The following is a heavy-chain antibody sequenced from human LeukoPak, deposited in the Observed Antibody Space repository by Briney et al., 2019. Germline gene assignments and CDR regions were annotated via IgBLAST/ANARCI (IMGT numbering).Heavy chain of an antibody. CDR2: ITGSSSYI. CDR3: ASGFSSSPYFDY. CDR1: GFTFSTYY. V-gene: IGHV3-21*01. Sequence: GGSLRLSCAASGFTFSTYYMNWDRQAPGKGLEWVSFITGSSSYIYYTESVKRRFTISRDNAKNSLFLQMNSLRDEDTAVYYCASGFSSSPYFDYWGQGTLVTVSS. J-gene: IGHJ4*02. D-gene: IGHD6-6*01.